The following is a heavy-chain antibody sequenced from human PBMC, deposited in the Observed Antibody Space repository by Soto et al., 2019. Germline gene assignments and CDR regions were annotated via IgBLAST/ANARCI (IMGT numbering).Heavy chain of an antibody. CDR2: IYYSGST. D-gene: IGHD3-16*01. V-gene: IGHV4-31*03. CDR1: GGSISSGGYY. Sequence: SETLSLTCTVSGGSISSGGYYWSWIRQHPGKGLEWIGYIYYSGSTYYNPSLKSRVTISVDTSKNQFSLKLSSVTAADTAVYYCARDLGQGGGVDYWGQGTLVTVSS. J-gene: IGHJ4*02. CDR3: ARDLGQGGGVDY.